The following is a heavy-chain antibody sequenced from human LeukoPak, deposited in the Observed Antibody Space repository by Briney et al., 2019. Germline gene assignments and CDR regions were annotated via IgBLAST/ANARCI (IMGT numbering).Heavy chain of an antibody. J-gene: IGHJ6*02. V-gene: IGHV1-8*01. CDR3: ARSAKELWSYYYYYRMDV. CDR2: XXXNSGNT. Sequence: ASGYTFTSXDXXXVRXAXGXGXXXXXXXXXNSGNTGYAQKFQRTVTMTRNTSISTAYMELSSLRSEDTAVYYCARSAKELWSYYYYYRMDVWGQGTTVTVSS. CDR1: GYTFTSXD. D-gene: IGHD5-18*01.